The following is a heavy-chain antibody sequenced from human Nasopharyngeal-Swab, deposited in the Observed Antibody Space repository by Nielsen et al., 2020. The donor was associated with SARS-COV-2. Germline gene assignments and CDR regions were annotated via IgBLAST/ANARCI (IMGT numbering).Heavy chain of an antibody. V-gene: IGHV3-30-3*01. D-gene: IGHD2-8*02. CDR1: GFTFSSFA. CDR3: ARGLGTGAYLIDY. Sequence: GESLKISCTASGFTFSSFAMHWVRRAPGKGLEWVTFISSDGNTQRYADSVKGRFPISRDNSKNTLFLQLNSLRPDDSGIYYCARGLGTGAYLIDYWGQGTLVTVSS. CDR2: ISSDGNTQ. J-gene: IGHJ4*02.